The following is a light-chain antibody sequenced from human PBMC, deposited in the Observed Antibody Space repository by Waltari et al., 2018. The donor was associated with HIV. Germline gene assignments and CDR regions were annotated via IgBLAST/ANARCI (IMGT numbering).Light chain of an antibody. Sequence: DIVMTQSPDSLAVSLGERATIHCKSSQTVLYTSNNINYLAWYQQKPGQPPKMLIYWASTRESGVPDGLSGGGSGRDDTLTISSRQDEDVAVYFCQQYYSVTPTFGQGTKVEIK. CDR3: QQYYSVTPT. J-gene: IGKJ1*01. V-gene: IGKV4-1*01. CDR2: WAS. CDR1: QTVLYTSNNINY.